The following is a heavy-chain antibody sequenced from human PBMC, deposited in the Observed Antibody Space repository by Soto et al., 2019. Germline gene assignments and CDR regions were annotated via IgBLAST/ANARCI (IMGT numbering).Heavy chain of an antibody. V-gene: IGHV4-34*01. CDR2: INHSGST. J-gene: IGHJ5*02. Sequence: QVQLQQWGAGLLKPSETLSLTCAVYGGSFSGYYWSWIRQPPGKGLEWIGEINHSGSTNYNPSLKSRVTISVDTSTNHFSLRLSSVPAADTAVYYCARGRVPYYDFWSGYYTSNWFDPWGQGTLVTVSS. CDR3: ARGRVPYYDFWSGYYTSNWFDP. D-gene: IGHD3-3*01. CDR1: GGSFSGYY.